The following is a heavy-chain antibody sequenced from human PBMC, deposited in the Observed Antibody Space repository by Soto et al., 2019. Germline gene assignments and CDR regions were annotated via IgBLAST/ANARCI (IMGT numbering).Heavy chain of an antibody. CDR3: ARGSFSIYFDY. D-gene: IGHD2-15*01. CDR1: GFTFSTYV. J-gene: IGHJ4*02. Sequence: GGSLRLSCAASGFTFSTYVMYWVRQAPGKGLEWVAVISYDGSNKYYADSVKGRFTISRDNSKNTLYLQMNSLRAEDTAVYYCARGSFSIYFDYWGQGTLVTVSS. V-gene: IGHV3-30-3*01. CDR2: ISYDGSNK.